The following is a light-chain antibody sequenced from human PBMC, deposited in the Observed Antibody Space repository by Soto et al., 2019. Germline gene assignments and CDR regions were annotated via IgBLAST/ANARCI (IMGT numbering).Light chain of an antibody. CDR2: GAS. V-gene: IGKV3-20*01. CDR3: QQYSSSPLLT. Sequence: EIVLTQSPGTLSLSPGERATLSCRASQSVDSTSLAWYQQKLGQAPRLLIYGASSRAPGIPDRFSGSGSGTDFTLSISRLEPEDFAVYYCQQYSSSPLLTFGGGTKVDIK. CDR1: QSVDSTS. J-gene: IGKJ4*01.